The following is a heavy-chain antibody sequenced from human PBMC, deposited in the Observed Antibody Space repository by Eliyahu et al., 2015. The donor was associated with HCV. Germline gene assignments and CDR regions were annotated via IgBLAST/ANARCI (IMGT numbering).Heavy chain of an antibody. CDR2: ILYSGTP. Sequence: HLQESGPGLVEPSKTLSLTCTVSGASISTSTYYWGWIRQPPGKGLEWIGSILYSGTPFYNPSLNSRATISVDTSKSHFFLTLDSVSAADTGLYYCARLRRTTCREGGDCGVYWGQGTQVIVSS. D-gene: IGHD2-21*01. CDR1: GASISTSTYY. V-gene: IGHV4-39*02. CDR3: ARLRRTTCREGGDCGVY. J-gene: IGHJ4*02.